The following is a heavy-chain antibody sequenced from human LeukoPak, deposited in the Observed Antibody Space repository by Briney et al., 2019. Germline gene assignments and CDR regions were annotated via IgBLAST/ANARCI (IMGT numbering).Heavy chain of an antibody. CDR2: IYYSGST. Sequence: SQTLSLTCTVSGGSISSYYWSWIRQPPGKELEWIGYIYYSGSTIYNPSLKSRVTISVDTSKNQFSLNLSSVTAADTAVYYCARYGDYIFGYWGQGILVTVSS. J-gene: IGHJ4*02. CDR1: GGSISSYY. D-gene: IGHD4-17*01. V-gene: IGHV4-59*01. CDR3: ARYGDYIFGY.